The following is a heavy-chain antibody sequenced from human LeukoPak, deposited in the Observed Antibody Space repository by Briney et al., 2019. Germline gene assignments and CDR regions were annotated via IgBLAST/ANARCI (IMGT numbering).Heavy chain of an antibody. V-gene: IGHV3-21*01. D-gene: IGHD3-9*01. CDR3: ARTGADDAFDI. CDR2: ISSSSSHI. CDR1: GFPFSRYR. J-gene: IGHJ3*02. Sequence: GGPLTLLCALSGFPFSRYRMNGPPKSTGKAVEGVSSISSSSSHIYYADSLKGQLTISRDNDTISLYLQMNSLRAEDMALYDCARTGADDAFDIWGQRTMVIVSS.